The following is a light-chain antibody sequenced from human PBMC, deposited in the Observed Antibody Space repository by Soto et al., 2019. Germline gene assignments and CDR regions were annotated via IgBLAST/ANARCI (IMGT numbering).Light chain of an antibody. J-gene: IGKJ3*01. Sequence: DIVMTQSPLSLPVTPGEPASISCRSSQSLLHSDGYNYLDWYLQKPGQSPQLLIYLTSKRASGIPDMFSGSGSGTDFILKISRVEAEDVGVYYCMQGLQPPPTFGPGNKVHIK. CDR2: LTS. CDR1: QSLLHSDGYNY. CDR3: MQGLQPPPT. V-gene: IGKV2-28*01.